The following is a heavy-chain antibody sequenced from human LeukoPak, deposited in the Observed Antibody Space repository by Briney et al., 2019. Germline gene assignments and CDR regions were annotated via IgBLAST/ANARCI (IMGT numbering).Heavy chain of an antibody. CDR2: MHSGGST. V-gene: IGHV4-4*07. CDR1: GGSISNYY. J-gene: IGHJ4*02. D-gene: IGHD3-22*01. Sequence: SETLSLTCTVSGGSISNYYWNWIRQPAGKGLEWIGRMHSGGSTNYNPSLKRRVTMSVHTSNKQFSLQLRSVTAADTAMYFCARGYYDSTGYYYPSFDYWGQGTPVTVSS. CDR3: ARGYYDSTGYYYPSFDY.